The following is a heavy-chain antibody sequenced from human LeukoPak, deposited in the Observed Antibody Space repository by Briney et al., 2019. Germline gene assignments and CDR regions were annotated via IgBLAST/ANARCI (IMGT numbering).Heavy chain of an antibody. V-gene: IGHV3-30*18. J-gene: IGHJ4*02. CDR2: ISYDGSNK. Sequence: PGGSLRLSCAASGFTFSSYGMHWVRQAPGKGLEWVAVISYDGSNKYYADSVKGRFTISRDNSKNTLYLQMNSLRAEDTAVYYCAKLMTTVTTVDYWGQGTLVTVSS. CDR3: AKLMTTVTTVDY. CDR1: GFTFSSYG. D-gene: IGHD4-17*01.